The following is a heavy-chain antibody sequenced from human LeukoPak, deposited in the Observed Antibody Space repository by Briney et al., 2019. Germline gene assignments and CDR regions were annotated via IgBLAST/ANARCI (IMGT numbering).Heavy chain of an antibody. J-gene: IGHJ4*02. D-gene: IGHD1-26*01. V-gene: IGHV3-30*04. CDR3: TTDRWEQFDY. CDR1: GFTFSSYA. CDR2: ISYDGSNK. Sequence: GGSLRLSCAASGFTFSSYAMHWVRQAPGKGLEWVAVISYDGSNKYYADSVKGRFTISRDNSKNTLYLQMNSLKTEDTAVYYCTTDRWEQFDYWGQGTLVTVSS.